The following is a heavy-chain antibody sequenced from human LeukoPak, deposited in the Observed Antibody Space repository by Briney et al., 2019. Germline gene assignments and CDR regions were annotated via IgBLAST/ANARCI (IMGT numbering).Heavy chain of an antibody. CDR1: GYTFTGYY. Sequence: ASVKVSCKASGYTFTGYYMHWVRQAPGQGLEWMGWINPNSGGTNYAQKFQGRVTMTRDTSISTAYMELSSLRSEDTAVYYCARESNSPWDSSGYYLNWFDPWGQGTLVTVSS. J-gene: IGHJ5*02. CDR3: ARESNSPWDSSGYYLNWFDP. D-gene: IGHD3-22*01. CDR2: INPNSGGT. V-gene: IGHV1-2*02.